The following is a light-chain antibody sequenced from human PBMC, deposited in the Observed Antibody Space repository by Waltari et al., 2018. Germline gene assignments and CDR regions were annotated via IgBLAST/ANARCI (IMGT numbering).Light chain of an antibody. CDR2: GAS. J-gene: IGKJ2*01. Sequence: EIVLTQSPGNLSLSPGERATLSCRASQSVSGNNLAWYQQKPAQAPRLLINGASSRATGIPDRFSGSGSGTDFSLTISRLEPEEFAVYYCQQYGRSWNTFGQGTKLEIK. V-gene: IGKV3-20*01. CDR1: QSVSGNN. CDR3: QQYGRSWNT.